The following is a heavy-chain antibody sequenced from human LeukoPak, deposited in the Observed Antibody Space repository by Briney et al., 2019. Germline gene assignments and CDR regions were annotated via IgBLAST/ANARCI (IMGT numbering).Heavy chain of an antibody. CDR2: IYYSGST. Sequence: SETLSLTCTVSGGSISSYYWSWIRHPPGKGLEWIGYIYYSGSTNYNPSLKSRVTISVDTSKNQFSLKLSSVTAADTAVYYCARLYCSGGSCCEDYWGQGTLVTVSS. J-gene: IGHJ4*02. V-gene: IGHV4-59*01. CDR1: GGSISSYY. D-gene: IGHD2-15*01. CDR3: ARLYCSGGSCCEDY.